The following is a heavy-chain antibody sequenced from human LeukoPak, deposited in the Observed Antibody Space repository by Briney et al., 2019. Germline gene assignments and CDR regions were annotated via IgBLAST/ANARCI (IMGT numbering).Heavy chain of an antibody. CDR1: EFSFSSYS. CDR2: ISYDGSNK. CDR3: AKDGRDGYNYPSHYFDY. Sequence: GGPLRLSCAASEFSFSSYSMNWARQAPGKGLEWVAVISYDGSNKYYADSVKGRFTISRDNSKNTLYLQMNSLRAEDAAVYYCAKDGRDGYNYPSHYFDYWGQGTLVTVSS. J-gene: IGHJ4*02. D-gene: IGHD5-24*01. V-gene: IGHV3-30*18.